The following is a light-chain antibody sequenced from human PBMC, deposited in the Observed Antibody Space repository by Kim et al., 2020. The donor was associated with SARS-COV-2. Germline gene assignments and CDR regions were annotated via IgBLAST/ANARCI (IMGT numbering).Light chain of an antibody. Sequence: SASVGDRVTITCRASLGINNYLAWFQQKPGEAPKPLIYAASSLQGGVPSKFSGSGSGTDFTLTISSLQPEDFATYYCQQYSSFPYTFGQGTKLEIK. CDR2: AAS. V-gene: IGKV1-16*02. CDR3: QQYSSFPYT. J-gene: IGKJ2*01. CDR1: LGINNY.